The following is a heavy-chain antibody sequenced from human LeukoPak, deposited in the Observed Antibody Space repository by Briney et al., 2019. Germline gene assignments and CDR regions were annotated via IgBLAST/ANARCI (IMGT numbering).Heavy chain of an antibody. D-gene: IGHD5-18*01. CDR3: AKGDGGYSYDPYNWFDP. V-gene: IGHV3-23*01. J-gene: IGHJ5*02. CDR2: ISGSGGST. Sequence: GGSLRLSCAAPGFTFSSYAMSWVRQAPGKGLERDSAISGSGGSTYYADSVKGRFTISRDNSKNTLYLQMNSLRAEDTAVYYCAKGDGGYSYDPYNWFDPWGQGTLVTVSS. CDR1: GFTFSSYA.